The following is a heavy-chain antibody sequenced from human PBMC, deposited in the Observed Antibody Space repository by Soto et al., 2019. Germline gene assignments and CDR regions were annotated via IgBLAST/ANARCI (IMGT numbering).Heavy chain of an antibody. CDR1: GGSISSGGYY. Sequence: SETLSLTCTVSGGSISSGGYYWSWIRQHPGKGLEWIGYIYYSGSTYYNPSLKSRVTISVDTSKNQFSLKLSSVTAADTAVYYCARDFWSGYFHWFDPWGQGTLVTSPQ. CDR2: IYYSGST. D-gene: IGHD3-3*01. CDR3: ARDFWSGYFHWFDP. J-gene: IGHJ5*02. V-gene: IGHV4-31*03.